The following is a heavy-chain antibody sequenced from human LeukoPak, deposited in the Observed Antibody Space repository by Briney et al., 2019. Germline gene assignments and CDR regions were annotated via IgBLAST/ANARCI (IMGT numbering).Heavy chain of an antibody. Sequence: RGSLRLSCADSGFTVSSNYMSWVRQAPGKGLEWVSVIYSGGSTYYADSVKGRFTISRDNSKNTLYLQMNSLRAEDTAVYYCARDPLYWGQGTLVTVSS. CDR1: GFTVSSNY. J-gene: IGHJ4*02. CDR2: IYSGGST. V-gene: IGHV3-53*01. CDR3: ARDPLY.